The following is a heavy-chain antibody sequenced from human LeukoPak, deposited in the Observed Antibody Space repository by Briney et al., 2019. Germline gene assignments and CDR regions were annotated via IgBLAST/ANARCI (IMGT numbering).Heavy chain of an antibody. J-gene: IGHJ6*02. CDR3: AREPNYCSGGSCYFYYGMDV. CDR2: IYYSGST. Sequence: SETLSLTCTVSGGSISSGGYYWSWIRQHPGKGLEWIGYIYYSGSTYYNPSLKSRVTISVDTSKNQFSLKLSSVTAADTAVYYCAREPNYCSGGSCYFYYGMDVWGQGTTVTVSS. V-gene: IGHV4-31*03. D-gene: IGHD2-15*01. CDR1: GGSISSGGYY.